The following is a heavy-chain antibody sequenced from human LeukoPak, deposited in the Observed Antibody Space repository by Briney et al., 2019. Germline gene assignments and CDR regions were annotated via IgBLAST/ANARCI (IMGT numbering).Heavy chain of an antibody. D-gene: IGHD6-19*01. CDR2: IYSGGST. CDR3: ARFFSSGWYLGV. CDR1: GFTFSSYA. Sequence: GGSLRLSCAASGFTFSSYAMHWVRQAPGKGLEWVSIIYSGGSTFYADSVKGRFTISRDNSKNSLYLQMNSLRAEDTAVYYCARFFSSGWYLGVWGKGTTVTVSS. J-gene: IGHJ6*04. V-gene: IGHV3-NL1*01.